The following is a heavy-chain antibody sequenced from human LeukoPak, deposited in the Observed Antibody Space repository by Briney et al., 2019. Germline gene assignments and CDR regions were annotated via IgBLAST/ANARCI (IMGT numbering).Heavy chain of an antibody. CDR3: ARERGSSWDR. CDR1: GFTFTNDF. CDR2: MKVDGSDI. D-gene: IGHD6-13*01. J-gene: IGHJ5*02. V-gene: IGHV3-7*01. Sequence: GGPLRLSCAASGFTFTNDFMSWVRQAPGKGLEWVANMKVDGSDIHYVDSVKGRFTISRDNAKNSLYLQMNSLRAEDTAVYYCARERGSSWDRWGQGTLVTVSS.